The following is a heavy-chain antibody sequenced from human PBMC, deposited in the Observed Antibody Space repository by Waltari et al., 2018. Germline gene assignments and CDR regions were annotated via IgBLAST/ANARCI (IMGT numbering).Heavy chain of an antibody. V-gene: IGHV1-69*02. CDR1: GGTFSSYT. D-gene: IGHD1-26*01. CDR2: IIPILGIA. Sequence: QVQLVQSGAEVKKPGSSVKVSCKASGGTFSSYTISWGRQSPGQGLEWMGRIIPILGIANYAQKFQGRVTITADKSTSTAYMELSSLRSEDTAVYYCARVGQGEPRGYWGQGTLVNVSS. J-gene: IGHJ4*02. CDR3: ARVGQGEPRGY.